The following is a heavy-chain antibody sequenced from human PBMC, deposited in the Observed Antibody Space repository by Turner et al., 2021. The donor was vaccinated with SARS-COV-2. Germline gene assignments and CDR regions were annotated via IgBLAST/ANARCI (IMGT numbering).Heavy chain of an antibody. V-gene: IGHV3-30*18. J-gene: IGHJ4*02. CDR3: AKQQGLYSNPMYYFDY. CDR2: ISYDGSNK. Sequence: QVQLVESGGGVVQPGRSLRLSCAASGFTFSCYGMHWVRQAPGKGLEWVAVISYDGSNKYYADSVKGRFTISRDNSKNTLYLQMNSLRAEDTAVYYCAKQQGLYSNPMYYFDYWGQGTLVTVSS. CDR1: GFTFSCYG. D-gene: IGHD4-4*01.